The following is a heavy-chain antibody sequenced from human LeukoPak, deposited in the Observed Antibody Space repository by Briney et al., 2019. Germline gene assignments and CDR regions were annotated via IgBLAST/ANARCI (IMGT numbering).Heavy chain of an antibody. Sequence: GGSLRLSCAASGFTFSSYGMHWVRQAPGKGLEWVSTIRGSGFNTYYADSVKGRFTISRDNSKNTLYLQMNSLRAEDTAVYYCAKDLGSYFDYWGQGTLVTVSS. CDR2: IRGSGFNT. CDR1: GFTFSSYG. D-gene: IGHD1-26*01. J-gene: IGHJ4*02. V-gene: IGHV3-23*01. CDR3: AKDLGSYFDY.